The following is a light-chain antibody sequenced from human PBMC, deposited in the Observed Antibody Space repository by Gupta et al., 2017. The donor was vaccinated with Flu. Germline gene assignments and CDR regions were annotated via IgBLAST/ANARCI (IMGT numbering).Light chain of an antibody. V-gene: IGLV3-19*01. CDR2: SKD. Sequence: SLRSNYPSWYQQKPGQAPILVMYSKDSRPSGIPDRFSGSSSGDTASLTITATQAEDEADFHCNSRSGDHWVFGGGTKLTVL. CDR3: NSRSGDHWV. J-gene: IGLJ3*02. CDR1: SLRSNY.